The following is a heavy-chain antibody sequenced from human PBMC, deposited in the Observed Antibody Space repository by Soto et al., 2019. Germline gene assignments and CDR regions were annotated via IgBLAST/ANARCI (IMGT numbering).Heavy chain of an antibody. J-gene: IGHJ3*01. Sequence: PGGSLRLSCAASGFTFNFYAMAWVRQAPGKGLEWVSGISVNGRTNYADSVKGRFTISRDNSKNMVFLQMDTLRAEDTALYYCTKAGGWYCYDSSGPPDASHVWGQGTMVTVSS. V-gene: IGHV3-23*01. CDR2: ISVNGRT. CDR1: GFTFNFYA. D-gene: IGHD3-22*01. CDR3: TKAGGWYCYDSSGPPDASHV.